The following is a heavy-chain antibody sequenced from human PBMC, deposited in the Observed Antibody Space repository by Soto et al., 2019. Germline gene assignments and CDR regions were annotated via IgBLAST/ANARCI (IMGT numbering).Heavy chain of an antibody. CDR2: IYYSGST. J-gene: IGHJ4*02. CDR3: ARLSGHLSVPNLHSPGGFDY. Sequence: QVQLQETGQGLVKPSETLSLTCTGAGGSISSYYWSWIRQPPGKGLEWIGDIYYSGSTNYNTSLKSRVTISVDTSEYQFSLKLGSGTAADTAVYYCARLSGHLSVPNLHSPGGFDYWGQGTLVTVCS. V-gene: IGHV4-59*01. CDR1: GGSISSYY. D-gene: IGHD5-12*01.